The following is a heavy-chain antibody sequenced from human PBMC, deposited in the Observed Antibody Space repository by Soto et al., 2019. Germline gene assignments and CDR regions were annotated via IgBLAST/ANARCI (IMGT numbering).Heavy chain of an antibody. CDR3: ARGLRYCSGGSCQTRLIGAFDI. CDR1: GYTFTSYY. V-gene: IGHV1-46*03. Sequence: SCKASGYTFTSYYMHWVRQAPGQGLEWMGIINPSGGSISYAQKFQGRVTMTRDTSTSTVYMELSSLRSEDTAVYYCARGLRYCSGGSCQTRLIGAFDIWGQGTMVTVSS. D-gene: IGHD2-15*01. CDR2: INPSGGSI. J-gene: IGHJ3*02.